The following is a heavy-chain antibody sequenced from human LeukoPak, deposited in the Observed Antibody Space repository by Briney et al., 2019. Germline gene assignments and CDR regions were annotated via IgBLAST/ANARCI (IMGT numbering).Heavy chain of an antibody. CDR2: ISSSSSHI. Sequence: GGSLRLSCAASGFTFSSYSMNWVRQAPGKGLEWVSSISSSSSHIYYADSVKGRFTISRDNVKNSLYLQMNSLRAEDTAVYYCARGNNYGGNSYYFDYWGQGTLVTVSS. V-gene: IGHV3-21*01. CDR3: ARGNNYGGNSYYFDY. D-gene: IGHD4-23*01. CDR1: GFTFSSYS. J-gene: IGHJ4*02.